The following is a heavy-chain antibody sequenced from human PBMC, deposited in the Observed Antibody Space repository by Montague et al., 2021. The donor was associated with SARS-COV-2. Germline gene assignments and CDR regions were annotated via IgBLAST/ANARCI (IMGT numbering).Heavy chain of an antibody. Sequence: SLRLSCAASGFTFSSYSMNWVRQAPGKGLEWVSSISSSSSYIYYADSVKGRFTISRDNAKNSLYLQMNSLRAEDTAVYYCARDSPDYVWGSYGMDVWGQGTPVTVSS. CDR3: ARDSPDYVWGSYGMDV. D-gene: IGHD3-16*01. J-gene: IGHJ6*02. CDR2: ISSSSSYI. V-gene: IGHV3-21*01. CDR1: GFTFSSYS.